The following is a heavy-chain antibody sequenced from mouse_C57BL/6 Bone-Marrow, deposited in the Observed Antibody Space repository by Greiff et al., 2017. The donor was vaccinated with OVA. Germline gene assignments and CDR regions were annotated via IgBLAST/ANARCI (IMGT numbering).Heavy chain of an antibody. Sequence: VQLKESEGGLVQPGSSMKLSCTASGFTFSDYYMAWVRQVPEKGLEWVANINYDGSSTYYLDSLKSRFIISRDNAKNILYLQMSSLKSEDTATYYCARDGYYGSSSRILYFDYWGQGTTLTVSS. CDR2: INYDGSST. CDR1: GFTFSDYY. D-gene: IGHD1-1*01. CDR3: ARDGYYGSSSRILYFDY. V-gene: IGHV5-16*01. J-gene: IGHJ2*01.